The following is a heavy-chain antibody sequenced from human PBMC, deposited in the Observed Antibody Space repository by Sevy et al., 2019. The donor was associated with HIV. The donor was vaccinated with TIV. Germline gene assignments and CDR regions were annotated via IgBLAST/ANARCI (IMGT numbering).Heavy chain of an antibody. J-gene: IGHJ4*02. CDR2: ISYDGSNK. CDR1: GFIFSSNA. D-gene: IGHD6-13*01. V-gene: IGHV3-30*04. Sequence: GGSLRLSCAASGFIFSSNAMHWVRQAPGKGLEWVSVISYDGSNKEHADSVKGRFTISRDNAKNTLYLQMNSPRPEDTAVYYCARVPGAVIAAWPYHFDYRGQGTLVTVSS. CDR3: ARVPGAVIAAWPYHFDY.